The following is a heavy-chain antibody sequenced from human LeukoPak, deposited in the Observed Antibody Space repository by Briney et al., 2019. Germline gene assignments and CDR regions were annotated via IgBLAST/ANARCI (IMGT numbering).Heavy chain of an antibody. CDR3: TRLYSDFWI. J-gene: IGHJ4*02. Sequence: GGSLRLSCAASGFTFSDSDMHWVRRASGKGLEWIGRIRSKANTYATTYAASVKGSFTISRDDSKNTAYLQMNSLKTEDTAVYYCTRLYSDFWIWGQGTLVTVSS. CDR1: GFTFSDSD. D-gene: IGHD3-3*01. V-gene: IGHV3-73*01. CDR2: IRSKANTYAT.